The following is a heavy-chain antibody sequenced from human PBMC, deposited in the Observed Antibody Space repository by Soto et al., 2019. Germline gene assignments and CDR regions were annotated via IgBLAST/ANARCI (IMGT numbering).Heavy chain of an antibody. CDR2: ISASKGNT. Sequence: ASGKVSCKASGFTFSSYGITWVRQAPGQGLEWMGWISASKGNTNYAQKFQGRVTMTTDTSTSTTYMELRSLRSDDMAVYYCASRSGQLPYYFDYWGQGTQVTVSS. CDR3: ASRSGQLPYYFDY. CDR1: GFTFSSYG. D-gene: IGHD6-6*01. J-gene: IGHJ4*02. V-gene: IGHV1-18*03.